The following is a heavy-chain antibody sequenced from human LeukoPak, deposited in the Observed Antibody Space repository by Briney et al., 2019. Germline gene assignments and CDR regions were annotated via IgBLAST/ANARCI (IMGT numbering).Heavy chain of an antibody. D-gene: IGHD3-3*01. CDR2: ISYDGSNK. Sequence: PGGSLRLSCAASGFTFSSYGMHWVRQAPGKGLEWVAVISYDGSNKYYADSVKGRFTISRDNSKNTLYLQMNSLRAEDTAVYYCARGHVPYYDFWSGYYLDYWGQGTLVTVSS. J-gene: IGHJ4*02. V-gene: IGHV3-30*03. CDR3: ARGHVPYYDFWSGYYLDY. CDR1: GFTFSSYG.